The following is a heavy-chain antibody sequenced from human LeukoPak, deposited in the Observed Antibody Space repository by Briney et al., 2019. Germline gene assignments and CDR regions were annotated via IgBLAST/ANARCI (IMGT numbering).Heavy chain of an antibody. J-gene: IGHJ3*01. D-gene: IGHD3-22*01. V-gene: IGHV1-24*01. Sequence: ASVKVSCKVSGYTLTELSMHWVRQAPGKGLEWMGGFDLEDGETIYAQKFQGRVTMTEDTSTDTAYVELIIMNPEDTDVYYCATDYYDTRGYYYRHWGAFDVWGQGTMVTVSS. CDR3: ATDYYDTRGYYYRHWGAFDV. CDR1: GYTLTELS. CDR2: FDLEDGET.